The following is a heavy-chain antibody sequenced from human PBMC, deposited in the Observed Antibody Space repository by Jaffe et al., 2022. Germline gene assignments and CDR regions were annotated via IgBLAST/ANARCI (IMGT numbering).Heavy chain of an antibody. J-gene: IGHJ4*02. CDR2: IRYDGTNK. CDR3: AKALPSGDSGYDKLMDS. CDR1: GFTFSNYG. Sequence: QVQLVESGGGVVQRGGSLRLSCAASGFTFSNYGMYWVRQAPGKGLEWVTFIRYDGTNKYYADSVKGRFTISRDNSENTLYLQMNSLRSEDTAVYYCAKALPSGDSGYDKLMDSWGQGTLVTVSS. D-gene: IGHD5-12*01. V-gene: IGHV3-30*02.